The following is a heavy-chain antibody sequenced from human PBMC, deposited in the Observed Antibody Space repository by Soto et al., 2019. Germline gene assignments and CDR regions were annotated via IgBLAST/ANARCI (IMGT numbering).Heavy chain of an antibody. J-gene: IGHJ4*02. CDR1: GFTFSDYY. D-gene: IGHD6-19*01. CDR2: ISSSGSTI. V-gene: IGHV3-11*01. Sequence: XESLRLSCAASGFTFSDYYMSGIRQAPGKGLEWVSYISSSGSTIYYADSVKGRFTISRDNAKNSLYLQMNSLRAEDTAVYYCERGGGWSPPFEYWGQGTLVTVSS. CDR3: ERGGGWSPPFEY.